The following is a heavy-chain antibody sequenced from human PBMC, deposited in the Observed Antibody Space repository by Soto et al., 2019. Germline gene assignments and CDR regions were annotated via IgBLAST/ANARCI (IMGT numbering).Heavy chain of an antibody. J-gene: IGHJ4*02. D-gene: IGHD6-19*01. CDR1: GFTFSSYA. CDR2: ISGSGGST. Sequence: GGSLRLSCAASGFTFSSYAMSWVRQAPGKGLEWVSAISGSGGSTYYADSVKGRFTISRDNSKNTLYLQMNSLRAEDTAVYYCANFRGGWFTPFDYWGQGTLVTVSS. V-gene: IGHV3-23*01. CDR3: ANFRGGWFTPFDY.